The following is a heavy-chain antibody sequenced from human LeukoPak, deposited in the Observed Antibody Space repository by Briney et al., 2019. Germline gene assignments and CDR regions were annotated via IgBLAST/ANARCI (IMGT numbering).Heavy chain of an antibody. J-gene: IGHJ4*02. D-gene: IGHD3-10*01. CDR2: IYYSGST. CDR1: GGSISSYY. CDR3: ARVADGSGSYYNAYYFDY. V-gene: IGHV4-59*12. Sequence: SETLSLTCTVSGGSISSYYWSWIRQPPGKGLEWIGYIYYSGSTNYNPSLKSRVTISVDTSKNQFSLKLSSVTAADTAVYYCARVADGSGSYYNAYYFDYWGQGTLVTVSS.